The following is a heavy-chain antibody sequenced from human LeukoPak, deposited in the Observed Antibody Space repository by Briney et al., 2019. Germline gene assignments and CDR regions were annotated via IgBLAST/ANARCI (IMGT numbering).Heavy chain of an antibody. CDR1: GASISNYY. CDR3: AGDTVGFDS. J-gene: IGHJ4*02. V-gene: IGHV4-59*01. CDR2: ILHSGST. Sequence: SETLSLTCTVSGASISNYYWNWIRQPPGKGLEWIGSILHSGSTNYHPSLKSRVSISVDTSKNQFSLKLRSVTAADTAVYYCAGDTVGFDSWGQGTLVTVSS. D-gene: IGHD4-23*01.